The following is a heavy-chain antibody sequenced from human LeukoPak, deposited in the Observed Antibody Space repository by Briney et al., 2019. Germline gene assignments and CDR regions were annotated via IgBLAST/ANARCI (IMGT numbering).Heavy chain of an antibody. D-gene: IGHD6-13*01. CDR2: IYYSGST. CDR3: ARVDGYSSSWYVDY. Sequence: SETLSLTCTVSGGSISSYYWSWIRQPPGKGLEWIGYIYYSGSTNYNPSLKSRVTISVDTSKNQFPLKLSSVTAADTAVYYCARVDGYSSSWYVDYWGQGTLVTVSS. CDR1: GGSISSYY. V-gene: IGHV4-59*01. J-gene: IGHJ4*02.